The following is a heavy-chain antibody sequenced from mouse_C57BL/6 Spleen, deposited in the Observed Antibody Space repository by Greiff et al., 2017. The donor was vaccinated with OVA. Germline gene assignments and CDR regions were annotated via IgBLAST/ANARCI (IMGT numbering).Heavy chain of an antibody. V-gene: IGHV1-53*01. J-gene: IGHJ1*03. CDR1: GYTFTSYW. CDR2: INPSNGGT. Sequence: QVQLQQPGTELVKPGASVKLSCKASGYTFTSYWMHWVKQRPGQGLEWIGNINPSNGGTNYNEKFKSKATLTVDKSSSTAYMQLSSLTSEDSAVYYCAGSDYYGSSYLWYFDVWGTGTTVTVSS. CDR3: AGSDYYGSSYLWYFDV. D-gene: IGHD1-1*01.